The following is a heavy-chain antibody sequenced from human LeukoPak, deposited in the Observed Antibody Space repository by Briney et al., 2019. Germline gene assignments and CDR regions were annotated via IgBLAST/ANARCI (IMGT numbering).Heavy chain of an antibody. CDR3: ATYRQVLLPFES. V-gene: IGHV4-34*01. CDR1: GGSFSGYY. D-gene: IGHD2-8*02. J-gene: IGHJ4*02. CDR2: INHSGST. Sequence: PSETLSLTCAVYGGSFSGYYWSWIRQPPGKGLEWIGEINHSGSTNYNPSLKSRVTISVDTSKNQFSLKLSSVTPADTAIYYCATYRQVLLPFESWGQGTLVTVSS.